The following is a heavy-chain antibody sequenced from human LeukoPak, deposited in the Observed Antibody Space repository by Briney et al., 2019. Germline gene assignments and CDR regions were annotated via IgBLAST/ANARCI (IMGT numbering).Heavy chain of an antibody. CDR3: ARGRGGSQSPIDY. V-gene: IGHV3-21*01. J-gene: IGHJ4*02. CDR1: GFTFSNYN. Sequence: AGGSLRLSCAASGFTFSNYNMNWVRQAPGKGLEWVSSISSSSSYIYYADSLRGRFTISRDNAENSLYLQMISLRAEDTAVYYCARGRGGSQSPIDYWGQGTLVTVSS. D-gene: IGHD5-24*01. CDR2: ISSSSSYI.